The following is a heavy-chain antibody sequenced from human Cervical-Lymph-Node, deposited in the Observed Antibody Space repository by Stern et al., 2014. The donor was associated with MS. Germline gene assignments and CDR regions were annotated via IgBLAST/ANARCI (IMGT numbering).Heavy chain of an antibody. Sequence: VQLVESGAEVRKPGASVKVSCKASGYTFTSDDINWVRQAPGPGLEWMGWMNPDSGDTGFAQKFQGRVSMTRDTSITTAFMELTNLRSDDTAVYYCTKAWDSWGPGTLIIVSS. V-gene: IGHV1-8*01. J-gene: IGHJ5*01. CDR3: TKAWDS. CDR2: MNPDSGDT. CDR1: GYTFTSDD.